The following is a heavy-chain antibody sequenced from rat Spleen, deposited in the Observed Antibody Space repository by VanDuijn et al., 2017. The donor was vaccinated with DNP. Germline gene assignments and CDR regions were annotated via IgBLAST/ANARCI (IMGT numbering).Heavy chain of an antibody. Sequence: EVQLVETGGGLVQPGRSLKLSCAASGFTFSDYNMAWVRQAPKKGLEWVATFLYDGSRAYYRDSVKGRFTISRDNAKGSLYLQMNSLKSEDTATYYCASHPLDAWGQGTSVTVSS. V-gene: IGHV5-7*01. CDR3: ASHPLDA. CDR1: GFTFSDYN. J-gene: IGHJ4*01. CDR2: FLYDGSRA.